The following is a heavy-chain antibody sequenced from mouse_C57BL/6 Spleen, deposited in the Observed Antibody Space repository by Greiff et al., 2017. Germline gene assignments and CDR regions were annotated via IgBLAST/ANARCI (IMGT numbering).Heavy chain of an antibody. Sequence: EVKLMESGGGLVQPGGSMKLSCAASGFTFSDAWMDWVRQSPEKGLEWVAEIRNKANNHATYYAESVKGRFTISRDDSKSSVYLQMNSLRAEDTGIYYCTHRWFSFAYWGQGTLVTVSA. J-gene: IGHJ3*01. D-gene: IGHD2-3*01. CDR1: GFTFSDAW. CDR2: IRNKANNHAT. CDR3: THRWFSFAY. V-gene: IGHV6-6*01.